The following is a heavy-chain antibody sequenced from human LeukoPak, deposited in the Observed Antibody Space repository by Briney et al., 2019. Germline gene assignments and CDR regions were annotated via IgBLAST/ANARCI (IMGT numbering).Heavy chain of an antibody. J-gene: IGHJ4*02. CDR3: AREVAVAAAGFDY. D-gene: IGHD6-19*01. CDR1: GFTFSSYA. CDR2: ISYDGSNK. Sequence: GGSLRLSCAASGFTFSSYAMHWVRQAPGKGLEWVAVISYDGSNKYYADSVKGRFTISRDNSKNTLYLQMNSLRAEDTAVYYCAREVAVAAAGFDYWGQGTLVTVSS. V-gene: IGHV3-30*04.